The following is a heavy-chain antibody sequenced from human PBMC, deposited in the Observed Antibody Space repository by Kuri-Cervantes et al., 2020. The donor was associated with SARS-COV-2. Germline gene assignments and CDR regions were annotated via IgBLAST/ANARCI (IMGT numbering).Heavy chain of an antibody. V-gene: IGHV2-5*02. J-gene: IGHJ4*02. CDR1: GFSLSTSGVG. CDR3: ARAARQYYYDSSGYYHFDY. Sequence: SGPTLVKPTQTLTLTCTFSGFSLSTSGVGVGWIRQPPGKALEWLALIYWDDDKRYSPSLKSRLTITKDTSKNQVVLTMTNMDPVDTATYYCARAARQYYYDSSGYYHFDYWGQGTLVTVSS. CDR2: IYWDDDK. D-gene: IGHD3-22*01.